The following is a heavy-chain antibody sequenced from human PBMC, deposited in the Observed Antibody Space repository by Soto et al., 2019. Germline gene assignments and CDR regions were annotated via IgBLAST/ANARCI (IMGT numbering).Heavy chain of an antibody. CDR1: GFNFVDHA. Sequence: PLGSQRLSCAASGFNFVDHAVSWVRQAPGKGLEWISSGGNTVYYADSLKGRFTISRDNAKNSLYLQMNRLRAEDTAVYYCARVSWREKYGMDVWGQGTTVTVSS. V-gene: IGHV3-11*01. J-gene: IGHJ6*02. CDR2: ISSGGNTV. CDR3: ARVSWREKYGMDV.